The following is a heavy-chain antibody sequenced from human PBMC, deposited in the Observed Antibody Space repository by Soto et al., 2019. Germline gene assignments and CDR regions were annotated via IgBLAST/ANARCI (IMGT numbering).Heavy chain of an antibody. Sequence: EVQMLESGGGLVQPGGSLRLSCAVSGFTFNTYAMSWVRQAPGKGLEWVSGIDGSGRNTFYADSLKGRFANYRDKSKNTLMLQMNSVRAEATALYYCARRTVVTASTYWYFDLWGRGTLVAVSS. CDR1: GFTFNTYA. J-gene: IGHJ2*01. CDR3: ARRTVVTASTYWYFDL. CDR2: IDGSGRNT. D-gene: IGHD2-21*02. V-gene: IGHV3-23*01.